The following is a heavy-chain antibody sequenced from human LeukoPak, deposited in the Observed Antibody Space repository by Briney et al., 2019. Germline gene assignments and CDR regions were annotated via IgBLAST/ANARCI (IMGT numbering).Heavy chain of an antibody. V-gene: IGHV1-2*02. J-gene: IGHJ3*02. CDR1: GYTFTGYY. D-gene: IGHD2-8*02. CDR3: ARVLVVYAHPGLAAFDI. CDR2: INPNSGGT. Sequence: ASVKVSCKASGYTFTGYYMHWVRQAPGQGLEWMGWINPNSGGTNYAQKFQGRVTMTRDTSISTAYMELSRLRSDDTAVYYCARVLVVYAHPGLAAFDIWGQGTMVTVSS.